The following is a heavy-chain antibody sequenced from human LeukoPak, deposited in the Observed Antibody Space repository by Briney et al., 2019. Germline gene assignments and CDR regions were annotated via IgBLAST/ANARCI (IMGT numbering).Heavy chain of an antibody. CDR2: ISGSGGST. D-gene: IGHD2-2*02. CDR3: AKAPDCNSASCYTAIDY. V-gene: IGHV3-23*01. Sequence: GGSLRLSCAASGFTFSSYAMSWVRQAPGKGLEWVSAISGSGGSTYYADSVKGRFTMSRDNSKNTLSLQMNSLRAEDTAVYYCAKAPDCNSASCYTAIDYWGQGTLVTVSS. J-gene: IGHJ4*02. CDR1: GFTFSSYA.